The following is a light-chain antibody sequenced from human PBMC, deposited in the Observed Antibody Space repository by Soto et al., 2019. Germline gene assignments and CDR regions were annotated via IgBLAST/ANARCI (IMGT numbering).Light chain of an antibody. Sequence: QSPLTQPASVSLSPGQSITISCTGTISDVGSYNYVSWYQQYPGKAPKLMIYDVSTRPSGASDRFSGSKSGNTASLTISGLRAEDEADYYCGSYTTSSNYVFGTGTKVTVL. CDR1: ISDVGSYNY. J-gene: IGLJ1*01. V-gene: IGLV2-14*03. CDR2: DVS. CDR3: GSYTTSSNYV.